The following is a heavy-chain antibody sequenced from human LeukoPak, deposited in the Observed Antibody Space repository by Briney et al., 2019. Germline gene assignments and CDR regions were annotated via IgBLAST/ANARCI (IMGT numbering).Heavy chain of an antibody. D-gene: IGHD2-15*01. CDR1: GFTFSSYW. Sequence: GGSLRLSCAASGFTFSSYWMHWVRQAPGKGLEWVSSISTTTRYTYYADSSKGRLAISRDNAKNSLYLQMNSLRPEHTAVYYCGTDSGVAATKAVDYWGQGTLVTVSS. CDR3: GTDSGVAATKAVDY. J-gene: IGHJ4*02. V-gene: IGHV3-21*01. CDR2: ISTTTRYT.